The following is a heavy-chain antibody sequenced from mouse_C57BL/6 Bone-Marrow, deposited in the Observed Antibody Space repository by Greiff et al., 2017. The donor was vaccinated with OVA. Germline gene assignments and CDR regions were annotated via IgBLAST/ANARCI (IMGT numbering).Heavy chain of an antibody. Sequence: QVQLKESGAELVMPGASVKLSCKASGYTFTSYWMHWVKQRPGQGLEWIGEIDPSDSYTNYNQKFKGKSTLTVDKSSSTAYMQLSSLTSEDSAVYYCARERITTVVATEAMDYWGQGTSVTVSS. D-gene: IGHD1-1*01. CDR3: ARERITTVVATEAMDY. CDR1: GYTFTSYW. J-gene: IGHJ4*01. CDR2: IDPSDSYT. V-gene: IGHV1-69*01.